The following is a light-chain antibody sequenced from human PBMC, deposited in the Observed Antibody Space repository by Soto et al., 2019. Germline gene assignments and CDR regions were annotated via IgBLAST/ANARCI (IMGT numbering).Light chain of an antibody. CDR3: QQSYASLALT. V-gene: IGKV1-39*01. CDR2: GVA. J-gene: IGKJ4*01. CDR1: QSISIY. Sequence: DIQLTQSPSSLSASVGDRVTITCRASQSISIYLNWYQHKPGRAPKLLIFGVATLHPGVPPRFSGRGSGTNFTLTITSLQPEDFATYYCQQSYASLALTFGGGTKVEI.